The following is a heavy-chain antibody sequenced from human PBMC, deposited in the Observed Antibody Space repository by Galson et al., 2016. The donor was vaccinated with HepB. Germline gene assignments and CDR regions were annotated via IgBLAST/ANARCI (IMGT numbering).Heavy chain of an antibody. J-gene: IGHJ5*02. Sequence: SVKVSCKASGGTFNSYGFFWVRQAPGQGLEWMGGIIPIFGSTYYAQKFQGRVTITADGSTSTVYMALSGLIYDDTAVYHCARGSGYSYGRLEAWGQGTLVAVSS. V-gene: IGHV1-69*13. CDR1: GGTFNSYG. CDR2: IIPIFGST. CDR3: ARGSGYSYGRLEA. D-gene: IGHD5-18*01.